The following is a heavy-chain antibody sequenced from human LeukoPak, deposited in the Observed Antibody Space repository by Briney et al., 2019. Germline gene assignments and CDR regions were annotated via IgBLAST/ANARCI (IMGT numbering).Heavy chain of an antibody. Sequence: SETLSLTCAVYGGSFSGYYWSWIRQPPGKGLEWIGEINHSGSTNYNPSLKSRVTISVDTSKNQFSLKLSSVTAADTAVYYCARGGVARPYIAYYYGMDVWGQGTTVTVSS. J-gene: IGHJ6*02. CDR2: INHSGST. CDR1: GGSFSGYY. D-gene: IGHD6-6*01. V-gene: IGHV4-34*01. CDR3: ARGGVARPYIAYYYGMDV.